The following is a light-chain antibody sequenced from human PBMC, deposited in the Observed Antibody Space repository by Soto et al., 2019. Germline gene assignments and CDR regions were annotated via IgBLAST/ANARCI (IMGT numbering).Light chain of an antibody. CDR2: EVS. J-gene: IGLJ1*01. V-gene: IGLV2-14*01. CDR3: DSYTSSRAYV. CDR1: SSDVGGYNY. Sequence: QSALTQPPSASGSPGQSVTISCTGTSSDVGGYNYLSWYQHRPGKAPQLIIYEVSNRPSGVSNRFSGSKSGNTASLTISGLQAEDEADYYCDSYTSSRAYVFGIGTKLTVL.